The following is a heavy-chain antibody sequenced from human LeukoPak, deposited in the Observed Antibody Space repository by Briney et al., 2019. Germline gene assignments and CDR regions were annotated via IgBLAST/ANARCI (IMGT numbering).Heavy chain of an antibody. CDR3: ASYDSSGYYQYFDY. CDR2: ISCSGGST. Sequence: PGGSLRLSCAASGFTFRSYAMSWVRQAPGKGLEWVSGISCSGGSTYYADSAKGRFTISRDNSKNALYLQMNSLRAEDTAVYYCASYDSSGYYQYFDYWGQGTLVTVSS. V-gene: IGHV3-23*01. D-gene: IGHD3-22*01. J-gene: IGHJ4*02. CDR1: GFTFRSYA.